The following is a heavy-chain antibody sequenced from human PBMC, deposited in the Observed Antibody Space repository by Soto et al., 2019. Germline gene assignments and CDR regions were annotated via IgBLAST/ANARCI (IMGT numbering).Heavy chain of an antibody. CDR2: IYYTWTT. V-gene: IGHV4-61*01. D-gene: IGHD2-8*01. J-gene: IGHJ4*02. CDR1: VCCVSSSFLE. CDR3: APLKTPRAWSLFAS. Sequence: SETLSLTCTLSVCCVSSSFLELGFVREPPWQRLEWIGYIYYTWTTNYNPSLASRVAMSVDTSKKQFPLNLRSLTAADTARYYCAPLKTPRAWSLFASWGQGT.